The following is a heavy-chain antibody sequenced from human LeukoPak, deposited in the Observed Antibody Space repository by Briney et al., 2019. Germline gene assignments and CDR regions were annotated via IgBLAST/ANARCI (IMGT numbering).Heavy chain of an antibody. V-gene: IGHV3-48*03. D-gene: IGHD4-17*01. J-gene: IGHJ4*02. CDR3: VRVTHGD. CDR1: GFTFSSSE. CDR2: ISSSASVI. Sequence: PGGSLRLSCAASGFTFSSSEMNWVRQAPGKGLEWLAYISSSASVIYCADSVQGRVTISRDNARNSLYLQMSSLRAEVTALYYCVRVTHGDWGQGTLVTVSS.